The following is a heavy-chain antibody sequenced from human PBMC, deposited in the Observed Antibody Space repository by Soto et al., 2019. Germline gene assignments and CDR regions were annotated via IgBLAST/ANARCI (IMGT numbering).Heavy chain of an antibody. CDR3: ARVFYYGSGSYSPYGMDV. V-gene: IGHV1-69*01. J-gene: IGHJ6*02. Sequence: QVQLVQSGAEVKKPGSSVKVSCKTSGVSFNNNGIGWVRQAPGHGLEWMGGVSPPFRTSNYARKLQGRISITADSSTGTVNRELSSLISEATAQYYCARVFYYGSGSYSPYGMDVWGQGTTVIVSS. CDR2: VSPPFRTS. CDR1: GVSFNNNG. D-gene: IGHD3-10*01.